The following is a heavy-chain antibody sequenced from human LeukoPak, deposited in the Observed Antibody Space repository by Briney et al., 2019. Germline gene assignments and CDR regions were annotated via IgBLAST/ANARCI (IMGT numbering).Heavy chain of an antibody. D-gene: IGHD1-1*01. CDR3: ARGSGRMEGMDV. Sequence: LETLSLTCAVYGGSLSGYYWSWIRQPPGKGLEWIGEINHSGSTNYNPSLKSRVTISVDTSKNQFSLKLSSVTAADTAVYYCARGSGRMEGMDVWGQGTTVTVSS. CDR1: GGSLSGYY. J-gene: IGHJ6*02. CDR2: INHSGST. V-gene: IGHV4-34*01.